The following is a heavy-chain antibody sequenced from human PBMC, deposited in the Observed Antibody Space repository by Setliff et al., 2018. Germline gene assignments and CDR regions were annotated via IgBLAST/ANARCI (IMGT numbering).Heavy chain of an antibody. V-gene: IGHV4-31*03. CDR3: VREGVDRRSSTDYRYYMDV. Sequence: SETLSLTCTVSGGSMIGGHYYWSWIRQLPGKGLEWIAYIYYSGNTYYNPSLKSRVTISVDTSKNQFSLKINSVTAADTAVYYCVREGVDRRSSTDYRYYMDVWGKGTTVTVSS. D-gene: IGHD6-6*01. CDR2: IYYSGNT. CDR1: GGSMIGGHYY. J-gene: IGHJ6*03.